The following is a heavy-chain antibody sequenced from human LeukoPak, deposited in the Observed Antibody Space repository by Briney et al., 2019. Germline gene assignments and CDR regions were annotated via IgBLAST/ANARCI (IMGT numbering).Heavy chain of an antibody. CDR1: GGSISSGGYY. CDR3: ARGAPGYYYYMDV. CDR2: INHSGST. J-gene: IGHJ6*03. Sequence: PSETLSLTCTVSGGSISSGGYYWSWIRQPPGKGLEWIGEINHSGSTNYNPSLKSRVTISVDTSKNQFSLKLSSVTAADTAVYYCARGAPGYYYYMDVWGKGTTVTVSS. V-gene: IGHV4-39*07.